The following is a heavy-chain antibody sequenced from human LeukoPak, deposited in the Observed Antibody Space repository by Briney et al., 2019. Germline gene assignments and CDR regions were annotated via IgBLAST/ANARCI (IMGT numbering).Heavy chain of an antibody. CDR2: IYSGGST. CDR3: ARDIRNYYDTGLDV. Sequence: GGSLRLSCAASGFTVSSNYMSWVRQAPGKGLEWVSVIYSGGSTYYADSVKGRFTISRDNSKNTLYLQMNSLRAEDTAVYYCARDIRNYYDTGLDVWGQGTTVIVSS. V-gene: IGHV3-66*01. J-gene: IGHJ6*02. D-gene: IGHD3-16*01. CDR1: GFTVSSNY.